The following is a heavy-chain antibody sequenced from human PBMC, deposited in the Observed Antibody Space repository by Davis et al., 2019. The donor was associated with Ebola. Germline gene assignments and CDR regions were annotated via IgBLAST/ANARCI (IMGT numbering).Heavy chain of an antibody. D-gene: IGHD2-15*01. J-gene: IGHJ2*01. CDR2: TYYRSKWYN. V-gene: IGHV6-1*01. CDR3: ARARGRRYCSGGSCYWYFDL. CDR1: GDSVSSNSAA. Sequence: SQTLSLTCAISGDSVSSNSAAWNWIRQSPSRGLEWLGRTYYRSKWYNDYAVSVKSRITINPDTSKNQFSLQLNSVTPEDTAVYYCARARGRRYCSGGSCYWYFDLWGRGTLVTVSS.